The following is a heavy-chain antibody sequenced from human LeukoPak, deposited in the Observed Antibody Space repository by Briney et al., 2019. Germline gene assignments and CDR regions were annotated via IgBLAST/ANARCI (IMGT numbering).Heavy chain of an antibody. CDR1: GFTFSSYA. CDR2: ISYDGSNK. V-gene: IGHV3-30*04. CDR3: ARDLHYYYDSSGYFDY. Sequence: GRSLRLSCAASGFTFSSYATHWARQAPGKGLEWVAVISYDGSNKYYADSVKGRFTISRDNSKNTLYLQMNSLRAEDTAVYYCARDLHYYYDSSGYFDYWGQGTLVTVSS. D-gene: IGHD3-22*01. J-gene: IGHJ4*02.